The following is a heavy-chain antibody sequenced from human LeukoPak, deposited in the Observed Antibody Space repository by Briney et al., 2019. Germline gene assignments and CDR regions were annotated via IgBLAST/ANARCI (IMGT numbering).Heavy chain of an antibody. V-gene: IGHV4-39*07. J-gene: IGHJ4*02. D-gene: IGHD3-3*01. CDR2: INHSGST. Sequence: SETLSLTCTVSGGSISSNKYYWGWIRQPPGKGLEWIGEINHSGSTNYNPSLKSRVTISVDTSKNQFSLKLSSVTAADTAVYYCARGLYYDFWSGYMVPFDYWGQGTLVTVSS. CDR3: ARGLYYDFWSGYMVPFDY. CDR1: GGSISSNKYY.